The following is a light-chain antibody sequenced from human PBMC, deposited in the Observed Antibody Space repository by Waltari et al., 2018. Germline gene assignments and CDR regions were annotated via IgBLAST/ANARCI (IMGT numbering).Light chain of an antibody. CDR1: QSVSSY. J-gene: IGKJ5*01. V-gene: IGKV3-11*01. CDR3: QQRSNWPIT. Sequence: ELMLTQSPATLSLSPGERATLSCRASQSVSSYLAWYQQKPGQAPRLLIYDASNRATGIPARFSGSGSGTDFTLTISSLEPEDFAVYYCQQRSNWPITFGQGTRLEIK. CDR2: DAS.